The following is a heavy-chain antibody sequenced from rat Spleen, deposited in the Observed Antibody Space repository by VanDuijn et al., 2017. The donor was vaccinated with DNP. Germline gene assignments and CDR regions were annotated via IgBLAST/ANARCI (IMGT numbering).Heavy chain of an antibody. V-gene: IGHV5-25*01. CDR1: GFTFSNYD. CDR3: ATQTGLGYFDF. J-gene: IGHJ1*01. Sequence: EVQLVESGGGLVQPGRSLKLSCAASGFTFSNYDMAWVRQAPTKGLAWVASISPSGGSTYYRDSVKGRFTVSRDNAKSSLYLQMDSLRSEDTATYYCATQTGLGYFDFWGPGTMVTVSS. CDR2: ISPSGGST. D-gene: IGHD4-1*01.